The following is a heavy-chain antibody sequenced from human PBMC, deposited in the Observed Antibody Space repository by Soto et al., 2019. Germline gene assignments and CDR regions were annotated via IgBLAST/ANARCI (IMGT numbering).Heavy chain of an antibody. Sequence: EVQLLESGGGLVQPGGSLRLSCAASGFTFSSYAMSWVRQAPGKGLEWVSAISGSGGSTYYADSVKGRFTISRDNSKNTLYLQMNSLRAEDTAVYYCAKVRVYIGYDFRGVFDYWGQGNLVTVSS. CDR3: AKVRVYIGYDFRGVFDY. J-gene: IGHJ4*02. V-gene: IGHV3-23*01. CDR1: GFTFSSYA. D-gene: IGHD5-12*01. CDR2: ISGSGGST.